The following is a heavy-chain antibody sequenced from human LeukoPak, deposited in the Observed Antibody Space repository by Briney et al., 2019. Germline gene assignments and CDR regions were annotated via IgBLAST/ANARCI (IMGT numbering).Heavy chain of an antibody. V-gene: IGHV1-8*01. CDR3: ARGRQPRVRYYYYYMDV. CDR1: GYTYTSYD. Sequence: ASVKYSCNASGYTYTSYDINWVRQATGQGLEWMAWMNPNSGNTVYAQKFQGRVNMTRNTSISTAYMELSSLRSEDTAVYYCARGRQPRVRYYYYYMDVWGKGTTVTVSS. D-gene: IGHD4/OR15-4a*01. J-gene: IGHJ6*03. CDR2: MNPNSGNT.